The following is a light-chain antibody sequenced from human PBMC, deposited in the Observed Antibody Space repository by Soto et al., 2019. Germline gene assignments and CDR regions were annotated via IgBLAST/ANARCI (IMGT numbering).Light chain of an antibody. Sequence: DIQMTQSPSSLSASVGDRLTITCRASQSISTSLNWYQQTPGKAPKLLIYAASSLQSGVPSRFSGSGSGTDFTLTISSLQPEDFATYYCQQTYNAPRTFAQGTKVDIK. CDR2: AAS. CDR1: QSISTS. CDR3: QQTYNAPRT. V-gene: IGKV1-39*01. J-gene: IGKJ1*01.